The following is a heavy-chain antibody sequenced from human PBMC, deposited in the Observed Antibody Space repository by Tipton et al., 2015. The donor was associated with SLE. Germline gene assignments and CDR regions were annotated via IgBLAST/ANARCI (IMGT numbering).Heavy chain of an antibody. J-gene: IGHJ4*02. V-gene: IGHV4-39*07. CDR2: TYYSGST. Sequence: TLSLTCTVSGGSISSSSYYWGWIRQPPGKGLEWIGSTYYSGSTYYNPSLKSRVTISVDTSKNQFSLKLSSVTAADTAVYYCARHDSESPFDYWGQGTLVTVSS. CDR1: GGSISSSSYY. D-gene: IGHD1-14*01. CDR3: ARHDSESPFDY.